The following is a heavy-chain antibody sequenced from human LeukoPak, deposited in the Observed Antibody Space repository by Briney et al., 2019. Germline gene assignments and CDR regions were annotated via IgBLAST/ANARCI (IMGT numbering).Heavy chain of an antibody. J-gene: IGHJ4*02. CDR3: AKDLGITIFGVVLSY. CDR2: ITASGGNT. D-gene: IGHD3-3*01. V-gene: IGHV3-23*01. CDR1: GFTFSSYA. Sequence: GGSLRLSCAASGFTFSSYAMGWVRQAPGKGLEWVSAITASGGNTYYADSVKGRFTISRDNSKNSVYLQMNSLRAEDTALYYCAKDLGITIFGVVLSYWGQGTLVTVSS.